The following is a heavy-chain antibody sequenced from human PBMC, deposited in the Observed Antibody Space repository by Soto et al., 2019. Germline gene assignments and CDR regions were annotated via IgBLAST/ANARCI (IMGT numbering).Heavy chain of an antibody. V-gene: IGHV1-69*13. CDR3: ARGVVDGYYDSSGYYFDAFDI. CDR1: GGTFSSYA. J-gene: IGHJ3*02. D-gene: IGHD3-22*01. CDR2: IIPIFGTA. Sequence: GASVKVSCKASGGTFSSYAISWVRQAPGQGLEWMGGIIPIFGTAKYAQRFQGRVTITADESTSTAYMELSSLRSEDTAVYYCARGVVDGYYDSSGYYFDAFDIWGQGTMVTVSS.